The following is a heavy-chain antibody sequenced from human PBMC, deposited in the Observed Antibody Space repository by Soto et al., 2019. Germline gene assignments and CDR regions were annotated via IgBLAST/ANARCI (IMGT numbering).Heavy chain of an antibody. D-gene: IGHD2-2*01. J-gene: IGHJ5*02. V-gene: IGHV1-8*02. CDR1: GYTFTSYG. Sequence: ASVKVSCKASGYTFTSYGINWVRQAPGQGLEWMGWMSPNSGNTGYAQKFQGRVTMTRNTSISTAYMELSSLRSEDTAVYYCARAAVVVPAAIFVDWFDPWGQGTLVTVSS. CDR2: MSPNSGNT. CDR3: ARAAVVVPAAIFVDWFDP.